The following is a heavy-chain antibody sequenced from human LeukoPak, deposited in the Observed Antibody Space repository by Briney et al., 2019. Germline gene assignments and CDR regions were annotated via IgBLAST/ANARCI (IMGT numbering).Heavy chain of an antibody. D-gene: IGHD3-3*01. J-gene: IGHJ4*02. CDR2: IIPISGTA. V-gene: IGHV1-69*13. CDR1: RGTFSNYA. Sequence: GASVKVSCKXYRGTFSNYAISWVRQAPGQGLEWIGGIIPISGTANYAQKFQGRVTISADESTTTAYMEMSSLRFEDTAVYYCARGPQSGYDFWSGYFDYWGQGTLVTVSS. CDR3: ARGPQSGYDFWSGYFDY.